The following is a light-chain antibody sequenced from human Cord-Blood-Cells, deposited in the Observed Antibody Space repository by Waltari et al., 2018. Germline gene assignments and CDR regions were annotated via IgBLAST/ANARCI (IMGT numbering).Light chain of an antibody. CDR1: KLGDKY. CDR2: QDS. CDR3: QAWDSSTAHVV. V-gene: IGLV3-1*01. Sequence: SYELTQPPSVSVSPGQTASITCSGEKLGDKYACWDPQKPGQYPVLVIYQDSKRPSGIPERFSGSNSGNTATLTISGTQAMDEADYYCQAWDSSTAHVVFGGGTKLTVL. J-gene: IGLJ2*01.